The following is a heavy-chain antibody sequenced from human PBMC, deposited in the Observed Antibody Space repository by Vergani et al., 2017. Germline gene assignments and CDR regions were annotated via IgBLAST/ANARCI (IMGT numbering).Heavy chain of an antibody. CDR2: ISWNSGSI. D-gene: IGHD3-9*01. V-gene: IGHV3-9*01. CDR1: GFTFDDYA. J-gene: IGHJ4*02. CDR3: AKDLDYVIMTGYFDY. Sequence: EVQLVESGGGLVQPGRSLRLSCAASGFTFDDYAMHWVRQAPGKGLEWVSGISWNSGSIGYADSVKGRFTISRDKAKNSLYLQMNSLRAEDTALYYCAKDLDYVIMTGYFDYWGQGTLVTVSS.